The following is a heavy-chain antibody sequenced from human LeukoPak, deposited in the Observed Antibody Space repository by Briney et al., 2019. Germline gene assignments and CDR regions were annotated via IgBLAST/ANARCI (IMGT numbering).Heavy chain of an antibody. Sequence: GGSLRLSCEASGLSFRSYGMSWVRQAPGKGLEWVSGISGGGDNTYYTDSVKGWFTTSRDNSKNTLYMQMNRLRVEDTAVYYCAKCWTSDGVCLNFDHWGQGALVTVSS. D-gene: IGHD2-8*01. CDR1: GLSFRSYG. J-gene: IGHJ4*02. V-gene: IGHV3-23*01. CDR3: AKCWTSDGVCLNFDH. CDR2: ISGGGDNT.